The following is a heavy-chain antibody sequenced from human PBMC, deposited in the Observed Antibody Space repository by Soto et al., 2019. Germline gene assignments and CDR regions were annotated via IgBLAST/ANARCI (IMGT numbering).Heavy chain of an antibody. CDR3: ARHVVGWRYSGR. J-gene: IGHJ4*02. V-gene: IGHV4-39*01. CDR1: GGSISSSSYY. Sequence: PSETLSLTCTVSGGSISSSSYYWGWIRQPPGKGLEWIGSIYYSGSTYYNPSLKSRVTISVDTSKNQFSLKLSSVTAADTAVYYGARHVVGWRYSGRWGKGTLVTVAS. CDR2: IYYSGST. D-gene: IGHD1-26*01.